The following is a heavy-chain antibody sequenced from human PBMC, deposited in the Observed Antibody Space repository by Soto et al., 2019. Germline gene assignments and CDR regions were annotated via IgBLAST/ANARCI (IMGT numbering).Heavy chain of an antibody. D-gene: IGHD2-2*01. CDR1: GFTFSSYG. CDR2: IWYDGSNK. J-gene: IGHJ5*02. CDR3: ARDPFYYCSSTSCTSWFDP. V-gene: IGHV3-33*01. Sequence: GGSLRLSCAASGFTFSSYGMHWVRQAPDKGLEWVAVIWYDGSNKYYADSVKGRFTISRDNSKNMLYLQMNSLRAEDTAVYYCARDPFYYCSSTSCTSWFDPWGQGTLVTV.